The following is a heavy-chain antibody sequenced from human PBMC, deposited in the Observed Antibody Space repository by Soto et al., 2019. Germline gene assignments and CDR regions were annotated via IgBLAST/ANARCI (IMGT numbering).Heavy chain of an antibody. J-gene: IGHJ3*02. CDR2: ISYDGSNK. CDR1: GFTFSSYG. V-gene: IGHV3-30*18. D-gene: IGHD5-12*01. Sequence: GGSLRLSCAASGFTFSSYGMHWVRQAPGKGLKWVAVISYDGSNKYYADSVKGRLTISRDNSKNTLYLQMNSLRGEDTAVYYCAKDNGSGCDWLRVGDASDIWGQGTMVTASS. CDR3: AKDNGSGCDWLRVGDASDI.